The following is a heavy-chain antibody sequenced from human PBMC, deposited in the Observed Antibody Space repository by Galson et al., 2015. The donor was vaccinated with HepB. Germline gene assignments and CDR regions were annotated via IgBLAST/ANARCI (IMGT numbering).Heavy chain of an antibody. CDR3: TTGGVAGGPPLRPPLPDFDY. Sequence: LRLSCAASGFTFSNAWMSWVRQAPGKGLEWVGRIKSKTDGGTTDYAAPVKGRFTISGDDSKNTLYLQMNSLKTEDTAVYYCTTGGVAGGPPLRPPLPDFDYWGQGTLVTASS. V-gene: IGHV3-15*01. D-gene: IGHD6-19*01. J-gene: IGHJ4*02. CDR2: IKSKTDGGTT. CDR1: GFTFSNAW.